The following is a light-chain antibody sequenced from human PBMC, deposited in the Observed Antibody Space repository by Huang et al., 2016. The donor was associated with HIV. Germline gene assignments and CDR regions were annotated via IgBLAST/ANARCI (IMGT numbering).Light chain of an antibody. CDR3: QQYYSLPLT. V-gene: IGKV1-NL1*01. CDR2: AAS. CDR1: QGIGKS. J-gene: IGKJ4*01. Sequence: DIQMTQSPPSLSASVGDRVAFTCRAIQGIGKSLAWYQQKPGEVPKLLLFAASILESGVPSRFSGSGSGTDYTLTISSLQPEDFAHYYCQQYYSLPLTFGGGTKVEI.